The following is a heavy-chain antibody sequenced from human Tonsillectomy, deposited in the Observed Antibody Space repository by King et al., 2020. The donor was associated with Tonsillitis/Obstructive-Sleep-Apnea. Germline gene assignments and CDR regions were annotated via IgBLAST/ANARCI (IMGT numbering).Heavy chain of an antibody. CDR1: GASISSYY. CDR3: AMRYNWNNGDAFDI. J-gene: IGHJ3*02. Sequence: VQLQESGPGLVKPSETLSLTCTVSGASISSYYWSWIRQPPGKGLEWIGYIYYSGSTNYNPSLKNRVTISVDTSKNQFSLKLSSVTAADTAVYYCAMRYNWNNGDAFDIWGQGTMVTVSS. V-gene: IGHV4-59*08. CDR2: IYYSGST. D-gene: IGHD1/OR15-1a*01.